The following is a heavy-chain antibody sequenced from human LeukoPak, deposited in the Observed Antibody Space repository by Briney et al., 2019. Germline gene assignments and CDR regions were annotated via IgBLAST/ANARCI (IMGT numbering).Heavy chain of an antibody. J-gene: IGHJ4*02. CDR3: AKGAAGTLVGHYFDS. CDR2: ISGSGAGT. CDR1: GFTFSSYA. D-gene: IGHD2-21*01. Sequence: PGGSLRLSCAASGFTFSSYAMNWVRQAPGQGLEWVSGISGSGAGTNYAGSVKGRFTISRDNSKNTLYLQMNSLGAEDTAVYYCAKGAAGTLVGHYFDSWGQGTLVTVSS. V-gene: IGHV3-23*01.